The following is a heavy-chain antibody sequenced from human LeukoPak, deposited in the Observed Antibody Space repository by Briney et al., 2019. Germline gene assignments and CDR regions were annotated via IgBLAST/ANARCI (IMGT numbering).Heavy chain of an antibody. CDR3: ARHRGSRGTFDY. V-gene: IGHV4-39*01. CDR2: IYYSGNT. D-gene: IGHD3-10*01. CDR1: GFTFSSYE. Sequence: GSLRLSCAASGFTFSSYEMNWVRQPPGKGLEWIGSIYYSGNTYYNASLKSQVSISIDTSKNQFSLKVTSVTAADTAMYYCARHRGSRGTFDYWGQGTLVTVSS. J-gene: IGHJ4*02.